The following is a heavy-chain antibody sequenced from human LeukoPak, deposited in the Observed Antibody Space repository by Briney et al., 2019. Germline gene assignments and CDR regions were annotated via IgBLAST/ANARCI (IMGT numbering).Heavy chain of an antibody. J-gene: IGHJ6*03. CDR3: ARGVDLAAAGFFYYYYYMDV. V-gene: IGHV3-23*01. CDR1: GFIFSHHG. Sequence: GGSLRLSCATSGFIFSHHGMNWVRQAPGKGLEWVSGIRADAVTTYYADSVKGRFTISRDNSKNTLYLQMNSLRAEDTAVYYCARGVDLAAAGFFYYYYYMDVWGKGTTVTISS. D-gene: IGHD6-13*01. CDR2: IRADAVTT.